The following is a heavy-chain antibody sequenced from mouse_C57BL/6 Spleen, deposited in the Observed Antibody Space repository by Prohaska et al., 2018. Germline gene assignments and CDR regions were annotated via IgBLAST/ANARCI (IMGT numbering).Heavy chain of an antibody. D-gene: IGHD1-1*01. V-gene: IGHV1-66*01. CDR3: ARGTTVVATGYFDY. CDR2: IYPGSGNT. CDR1: CYSFTSYY. Sequence: QVQLQQSGPELVKPGASVKISCKASCYSFTSYYIHWVKQRPGQGLEWIGWIYPGSGNTKYKEKFKGKDTMTADTSSSTAYMQRSSITSEDSAVDYCARGTTVVATGYFDYWSQGTTLTVSS. J-gene: IGHJ2*01.